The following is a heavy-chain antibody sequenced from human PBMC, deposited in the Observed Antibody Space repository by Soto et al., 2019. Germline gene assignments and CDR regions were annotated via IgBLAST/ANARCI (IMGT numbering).Heavy chain of an antibody. CDR1: GFTFSSYA. Sequence: GGSLRLSCAASGFTFSSYAMSWVRQAPGKGLEWVSGISVSGSSTYYADSVKGRFTISRDNSNNTLYLQMNGLRAEDTAVYYCAKSLSVTVAGPLDYWGQGTLVTVSS. CDR2: ISVSGSST. V-gene: IGHV3-23*01. J-gene: IGHJ4*02. CDR3: AKSLSVTVAGPLDY. D-gene: IGHD6-19*01.